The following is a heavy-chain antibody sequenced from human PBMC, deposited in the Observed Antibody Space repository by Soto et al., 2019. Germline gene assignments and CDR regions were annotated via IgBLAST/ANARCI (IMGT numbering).Heavy chain of an antibody. CDR3: AKDLEKNCSGGSCYSVYFQH. V-gene: IGHV3-23*01. Sequence: GGSLRLSCAASGFTFSSYAMSWVRQAPGKGLEWVSAISGSGCSTYYADSVKGRFTISRDNSKNTLYLQMNSLRAEDTAVYYCAKDLEKNCSGGSCYSVYFQHWGQGTLVTVSS. J-gene: IGHJ1*01. D-gene: IGHD2-15*01. CDR1: GFTFSSYA. CDR2: ISGSGCST.